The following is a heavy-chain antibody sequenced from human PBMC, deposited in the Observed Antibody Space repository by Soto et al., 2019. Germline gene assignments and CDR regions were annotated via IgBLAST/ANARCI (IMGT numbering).Heavy chain of an antibody. J-gene: IGHJ4*02. CDR1: GCSISRGSYY. CDR2: TYYREST. D-gene: IGHD1-26*01. V-gene: IGHV4-31*03. Sequence: QVQLQESGPGLVKPSQTLSLTCTVSGCSISRGSYYCSWIRKHPGKGLEWIGYTYYRESTYYKPSVKSRVTTSVDTSKNQVCLKLSSVTAADTAVYYCAREQAIGGSSYWGQGTLVTVSS. CDR3: AREQAIGGSSY.